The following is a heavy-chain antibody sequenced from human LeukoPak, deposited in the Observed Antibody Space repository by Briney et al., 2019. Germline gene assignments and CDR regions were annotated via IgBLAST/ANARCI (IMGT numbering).Heavy chain of an antibody. CDR3: ARGLGSSVWSFDY. D-gene: IGHD6-19*01. J-gene: IGHJ4*02. CDR1: GFTFNSYW. CDR2: IKQDGSEK. Sequence: AGGSLRLSCAASGFTFNSYWMNWVRQPPGKGLEWVANIKQDGSEKNYVDSVKGRFTISRDNAKNSLYLQMNSLRAEDTAVYYCARGLGSSVWSFDYWGQGTLVTVSS. V-gene: IGHV3-7*03.